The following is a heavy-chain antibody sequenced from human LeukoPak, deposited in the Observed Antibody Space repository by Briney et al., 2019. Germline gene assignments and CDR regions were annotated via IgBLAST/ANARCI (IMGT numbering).Heavy chain of an antibody. V-gene: IGHV3-23*01. Sequence: PGGSLRLSCAASGFTFSSYTMSWLRQAPGKGLEWVSTITTSDGNTYYADPVKGRFTVSRDNTKNTLFLQMNSLRAEDTAVYYCAKDGGLWVSAHWGDSWGRGTLVTVSS. D-gene: IGHD7-27*01. J-gene: IGHJ4*02. CDR1: GFTFSSYT. CDR3: AKDGGLWVSAHWGDS. CDR2: ITTSDGNT.